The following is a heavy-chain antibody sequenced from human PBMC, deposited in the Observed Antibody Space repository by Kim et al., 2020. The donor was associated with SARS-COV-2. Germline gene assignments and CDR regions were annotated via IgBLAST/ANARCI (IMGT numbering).Heavy chain of an antibody. V-gene: IGHV3-30-3*01. Sequence: GGSLRLSCAASGFIFSNYAMHWVRQAPGKGLEWVAVISYAGNIKYYADSVKGRFTISRDNSNSTLYLDMNSLRVEDTALYYCARSTGDPPPSPFDYWGQGTLVTVSS. CDR3: ARSTGDPPPSPFDY. CDR2: ISYAGNIK. J-gene: IGHJ4*02. CDR1: GFIFSNYA. D-gene: IGHD7-27*01.